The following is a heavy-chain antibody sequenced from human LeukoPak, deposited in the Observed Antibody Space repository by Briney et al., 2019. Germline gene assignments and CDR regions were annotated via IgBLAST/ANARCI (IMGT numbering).Heavy chain of an antibody. CDR1: VGTFSSYA. Sequence: SVKVSCKASVGTFSSYAISWVRQAPGQGLEWMGGIIPIFGTANYAQKFQGRVTITTDESTSTAYMELSSLRPEDTAVYYCARSDYGDYGPHGPFHYWAQGTLVTVSS. V-gene: IGHV1-69*05. J-gene: IGHJ4*02. D-gene: IGHD4-17*01. CDR2: IIPIFGTA. CDR3: ARSDYGDYGPHGPFHY.